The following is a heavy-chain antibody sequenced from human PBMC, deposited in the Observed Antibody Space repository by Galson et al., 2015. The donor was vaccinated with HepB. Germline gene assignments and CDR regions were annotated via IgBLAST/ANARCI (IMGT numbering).Heavy chain of an antibody. CDR2: ISSSGSTI. J-gene: IGHJ6*02. D-gene: IGHD5-18*01. Sequence: SLRLSCAASGFTFSSYEMNWVRQAPGKGLEWVSYISSSGSTIYYADSVKGRFTISRDNAKNSLCLQMNSLRAEDTAVYYCARGGMDTAMVTTWWGDYYGMDVWGQGTTVTVSS. CDR3: ARGGMDTAMVTTWWGDYYGMDV. CDR1: GFTFSSYE. V-gene: IGHV3-48*03.